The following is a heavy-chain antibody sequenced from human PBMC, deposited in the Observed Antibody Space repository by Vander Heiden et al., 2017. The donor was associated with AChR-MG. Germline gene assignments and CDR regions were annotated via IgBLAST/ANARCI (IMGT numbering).Heavy chain of an antibody. D-gene: IGHD6-13*01. Sequence: QVQLPESGPGLMKPSETLSLTCTVPGGSISNYYWSWIRRPPGKGLEWLGCIFYSGSTNYNPSLKSRVTISVDTSRNQFSLRLNSVTAADTAVYYCARDYGSSGVVFDSWGQGALVTVSS. CDR2: IFYSGST. V-gene: IGHV4-59*01. J-gene: IGHJ4*02. CDR1: GGSISNYY. CDR3: ARDYGSSGVVFDS.